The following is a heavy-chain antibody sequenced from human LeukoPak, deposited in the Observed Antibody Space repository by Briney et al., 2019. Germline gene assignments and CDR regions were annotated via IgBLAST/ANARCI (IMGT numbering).Heavy chain of an antibody. Sequence: SETLSLTCIVSGGSISSSGYYWGWIRQPPGKGLEWIGSMYHSGTTYYNPSLKSRVIISVDTSKNQFSLKLSSVTAADTAVYYCARHAMVAAPIDYWGQGTLVTVSS. CDR2: MYHSGTT. V-gene: IGHV4-39*01. CDR3: ARHAMVAAPIDY. CDR1: GGSISSSGYY. J-gene: IGHJ4*02. D-gene: IGHD2-15*01.